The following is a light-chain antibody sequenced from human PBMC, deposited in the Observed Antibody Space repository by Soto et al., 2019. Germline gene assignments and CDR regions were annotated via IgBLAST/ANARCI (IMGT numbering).Light chain of an antibody. CDR3: QQYNNWPLVT. CDR2: GAS. CDR1: QSVSTY. J-gene: IGKJ4*01. V-gene: IGKV3-15*01. Sequence: DIVMTQSPATLSVSPGERATLSCRASQSVSTYLAWYQQKPGQAPKLLIFGASTRATGIPARFSGSGSGSELNLTISSLQSEDFAVYSCQQYNNWPLVTFGGGTKVEIK.